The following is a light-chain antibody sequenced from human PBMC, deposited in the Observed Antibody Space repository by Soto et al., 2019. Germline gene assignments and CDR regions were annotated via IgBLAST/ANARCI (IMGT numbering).Light chain of an antibody. CDR2: DAS. J-gene: IGKJ4*01. Sequence: AVQMTQSPSSLSASVGARVTITCRASQAIRNDLSWYQQKPGKAPKLLIFDASKLQSGVPSRFSSSGFGTEFTLTITTLQPEDFPTYYCVQDDHYPLNVGGGTKVEIK. CDR1: QAIRND. V-gene: IGKV1-6*01. CDR3: VQDDHYPLN.